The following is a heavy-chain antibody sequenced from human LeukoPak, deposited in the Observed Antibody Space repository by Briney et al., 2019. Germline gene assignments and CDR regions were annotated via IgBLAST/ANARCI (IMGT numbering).Heavy chain of an antibody. D-gene: IGHD2-15*01. Sequence: GGSLRLSCAASGFTFSSYAMPWVRQAPGKGLEWVAVISYDGSNKYYADSVKSRFTISRDNSKNTLYLQMNSLRAEDTAVYYCAKDKYCSGGSCVDYWGQGTLVTVSS. CDR1: GFTFSSYA. V-gene: IGHV3-30-3*01. CDR2: ISYDGSNK. J-gene: IGHJ4*02. CDR3: AKDKYCSGGSCVDY.